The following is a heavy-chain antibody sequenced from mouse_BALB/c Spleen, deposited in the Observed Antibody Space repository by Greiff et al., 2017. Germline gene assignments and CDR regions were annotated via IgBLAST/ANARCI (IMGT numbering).Heavy chain of an antibody. CDR2: ISCYNGAT. Sequence: LVKTGASVKISCKASGYSFTGYYMHWVKQSHGKSLEWIGYISCYNGATSYNQKFKGKATFTVDTSSSTAYMQFNSLTSEDSAVYYCASGSSLWYFDVWGAESTVTVSS. D-gene: IGHD1-1*01. J-gene: IGHJ1*01. CDR3: ASGSSLWYFDV. CDR1: GYSFTGYY. V-gene: IGHV1S34*01.